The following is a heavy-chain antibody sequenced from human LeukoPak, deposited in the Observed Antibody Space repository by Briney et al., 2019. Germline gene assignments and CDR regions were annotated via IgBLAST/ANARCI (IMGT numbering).Heavy chain of an antibody. Sequence: GGSLGLSCAASGFTFSSYGMTWVRQAPGKGLEWVSYISSSSSTIYYADSVKGRFTISRDNAKNSLYLQLNSLRTEDTAVYYCAKSTRYCSGGSCYSFKLVYWGQGTLVTVSS. CDR3: AKSTRYCSGGSCYSFKLVY. J-gene: IGHJ4*02. D-gene: IGHD2-15*01. CDR1: GFTFSSYG. CDR2: ISSSSSTI. V-gene: IGHV3-48*01.